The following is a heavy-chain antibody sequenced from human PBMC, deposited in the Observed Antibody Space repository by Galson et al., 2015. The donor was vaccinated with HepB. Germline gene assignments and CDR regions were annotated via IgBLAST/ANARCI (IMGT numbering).Heavy chain of an antibody. Sequence: SLRLSCAASGFTFDDYTMHWVRQSPGKGLEWVSGINWSSDTIDYADSVKGRFTISRDNAKKSLYLQMNSLRAEDTAFYYCVKDISQWLVDSKGLWGQGTLVTVSS. J-gene: IGHJ4*02. CDR1: GFTFDDYT. CDR3: VKDISQWLVDSKGL. D-gene: IGHD6-19*01. CDR2: INWSSDTI. V-gene: IGHV3-9*01.